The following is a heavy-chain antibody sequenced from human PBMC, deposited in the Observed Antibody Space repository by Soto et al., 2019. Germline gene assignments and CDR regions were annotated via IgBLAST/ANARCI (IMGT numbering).Heavy chain of an antibody. V-gene: IGHV1-18*01. D-gene: IGHD3-3*01. J-gene: IGHJ6*02. Sequence: QVQLVQSGAEVKKPGASVKVSCKASGYTFTSYGISWVRQAPGQGLEWMGWISAYNGNTNYAQKLQGRVTMTTDTSASTAYMELGSVRSDDTAVYFCARAYYDFWSGYYAYYYGMDVWGQGTTVTVSS. CDR2: ISAYNGNT. CDR1: GYTFTSYG. CDR3: ARAYYDFWSGYYAYYYGMDV.